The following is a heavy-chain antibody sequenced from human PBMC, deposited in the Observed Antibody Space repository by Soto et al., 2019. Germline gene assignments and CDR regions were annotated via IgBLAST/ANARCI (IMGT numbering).Heavy chain of an antibody. V-gene: IGHV4-4*02. D-gene: IGHD2-15*01. Sequence: SETLSLTCAVSGGSLSSSDWWSWVRPPPGKGLEWIGEIYHSGSTNYNPSLKSRVTISVDKSKNQFSLKLSSVTAADTAVYYCARDRDGGNYYGMDVWGQGTTVTVSS. CDR2: IYHSGST. CDR3: ARDRDGGNYYGMDV. J-gene: IGHJ6*02. CDR1: GGSLSSSDW.